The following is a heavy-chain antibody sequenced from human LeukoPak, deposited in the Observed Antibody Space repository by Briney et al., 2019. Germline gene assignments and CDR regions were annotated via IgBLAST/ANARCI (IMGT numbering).Heavy chain of an antibody. CDR2: ISGSGGST. V-gene: IGHV3-23*01. CDR1: GFTFSSYA. CDR3: AKDLTVVVPAALDAFDI. D-gene: IGHD2-2*01. J-gene: IGHJ3*02. Sequence: GGSLRLSCAASGFTFSSYAMSWVRQAPGKGLEWVSAISGSGGSTYYADSVKGRFTISRDNSKNTLYLQMNSLRAEDTAVYYCAKDLTVVVPAALDAFDIWGQGQWSPSLQ.